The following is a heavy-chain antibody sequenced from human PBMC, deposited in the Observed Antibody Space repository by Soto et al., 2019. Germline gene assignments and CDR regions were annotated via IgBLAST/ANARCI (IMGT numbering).Heavy chain of an antibody. D-gene: IGHD3-10*01. J-gene: IGHJ4*02. CDR2: IYYSGST. CDR1: DGYSIGYC. Sequence: SVGDGYSIGYCGXRIIKKTGKGLEWIGYIYYSGSTNYNPSLKSRVTISVDTSKNPFSLKLNSMTAADTAVYYCARHNYGSGSTYFDYWGQGTLVSVSS. V-gene: IGHV4-59*08. CDR3: ARHNYGSGSTYFDY.